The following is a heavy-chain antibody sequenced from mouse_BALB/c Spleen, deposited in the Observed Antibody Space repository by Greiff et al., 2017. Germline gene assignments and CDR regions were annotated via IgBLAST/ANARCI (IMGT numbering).Heavy chain of an antibody. J-gene: IGHJ4*01. CDR2: IWAGGST. V-gene: IGHV2-9*02. CDR3: AREGSIRYYAMDY. CDR1: GFSLTSYG. Sequence: VQRVESGPGLVAPSPSLSITCTVSGFSLTSYGVHWVRQPPGKGLEWLGVIWAGGSTNYNSALMSRLSISKDNSKSQVFLKMNSLQTDDTAMYYCAREGSIRYYAMDYWGQGTSVTVSS.